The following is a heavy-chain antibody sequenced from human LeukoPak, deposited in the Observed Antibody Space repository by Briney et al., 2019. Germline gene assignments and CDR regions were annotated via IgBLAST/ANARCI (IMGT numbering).Heavy chain of an antibody. CDR1: GGSVSSGSYY. V-gene: IGHV4-61*01. CDR2: IYYSGST. Sequence: SETLSLTCTVSGGSVSSGSYYWSWIRQPPGTGLEWIGYIYYSGSTNYNPSLKSRVTISVDTSKNQFSLKLSSVTAADTAVYYCAREDSYDLGIIDYWGRGTLVTVSS. CDR3: AREDSYDLGIIDY. J-gene: IGHJ4*02. D-gene: IGHD3-22*01.